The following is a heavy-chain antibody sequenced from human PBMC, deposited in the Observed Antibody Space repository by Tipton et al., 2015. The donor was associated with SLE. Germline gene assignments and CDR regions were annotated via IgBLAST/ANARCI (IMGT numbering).Heavy chain of an antibody. CDR3: ARGRDSSGYYPYYFDY. D-gene: IGHD3-22*01. CDR1: GGSISSYY. Sequence: TLSLTCTVSGGSISSYYWSWIRQPPGKGLEWIGYIYDIGSTNYNPSLKSRVTISVDTSKNQFSLKLSSVTAADTAVYYCARGRDSSGYYPYYFDYWGQGTLVTVSS. J-gene: IGHJ4*02. V-gene: IGHV4-59*01. CDR2: IYDIGST.